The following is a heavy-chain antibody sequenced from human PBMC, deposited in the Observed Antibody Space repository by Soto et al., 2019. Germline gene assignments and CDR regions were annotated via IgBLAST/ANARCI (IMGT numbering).Heavy chain of an antibody. CDR3: ARDHRLGYYYDSRGSGALDI. J-gene: IGHJ3*02. CDR2: ISAYNGNT. Sequence: ASVKVSCKASGYTFTSYGISWVRQAPGQGLEWMGWISAYNGNTNYAQKLQGRVTMTTDTSTSTAYMELRSLRSDDTAVYYCARDHRLGYYYDSRGSGALDIWGQGTMVTVSS. CDR1: GYTFTSYG. V-gene: IGHV1-18*01. D-gene: IGHD3-22*01.